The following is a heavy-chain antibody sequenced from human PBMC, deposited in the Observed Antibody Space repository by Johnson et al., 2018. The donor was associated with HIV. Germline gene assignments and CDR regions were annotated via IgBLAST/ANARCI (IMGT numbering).Heavy chain of an antibody. CDR1: GFTFSSYG. J-gene: IGHJ3*02. Sequence: QVQLVESGGGVVQPGGSLRLTCAASGFTFSSYGMHWVRQAPGKGLEWVAFIRYDGSNKYYADSVKGRFTISRDTSKNTPYLQMTRLRAADTAVYYCAILSWTFRGYYPGDDACASWGQGTMVTVAS. D-gene: IGHD3-22*01. CDR3: AILSWTFRGYYPGDDACAS. CDR2: IRYDGSNK. V-gene: IGHV3-30*02.